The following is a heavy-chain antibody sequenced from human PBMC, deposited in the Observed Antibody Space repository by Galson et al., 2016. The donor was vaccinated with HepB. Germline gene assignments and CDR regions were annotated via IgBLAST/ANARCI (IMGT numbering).Heavy chain of an antibody. CDR1: GFTFSSHW. CDR2: ISTDGSVT. J-gene: IGHJ4*02. Sequence: SLRLSCAASGFTFSSHWMHWVRQAPGKGLLWVSRISTDGSVTGYADSVKGRFTISRDNAKNTLYLQMNSLRAEDTAVYYCAREGPRGIYSSSFDYWGQGTLVTVSS. CDR3: AREGPRGIYSSSFDY. D-gene: IGHD1-26*01. V-gene: IGHV3-74*01.